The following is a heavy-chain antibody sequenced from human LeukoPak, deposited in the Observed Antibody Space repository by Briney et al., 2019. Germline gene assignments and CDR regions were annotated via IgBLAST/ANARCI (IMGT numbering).Heavy chain of an antibody. V-gene: IGHV3-30*03. CDR1: GFTFSSYG. D-gene: IGHD5-18*01. J-gene: IGHJ4*02. CDR3: ATLSGDSHGYDY. CDR2: ISYDGSNK. Sequence: GRSLRLSCAASGFTFSSYGMHWVRQAPGKGLEWVAVISYDGSNKYYADSVKGRFTISRDNSKNTLYLQINSLRAEDTAVYYCATLSGDSHGYDYWGLGTLVTVSS.